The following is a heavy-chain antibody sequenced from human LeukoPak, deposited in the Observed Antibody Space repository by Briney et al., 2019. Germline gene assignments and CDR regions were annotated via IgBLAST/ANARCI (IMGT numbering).Heavy chain of an antibody. V-gene: IGHV3-20*04. CDR2: INWNGGST. CDR3: ARAGDDYVWGSYRPIDY. J-gene: IGHJ4*02. CDR1: GFTLDDYG. D-gene: IGHD3-16*02. Sequence: TGGSLRLSCAASGFTLDDYGMSWVRQAPGKGLEWVSAINWNGGSTGYADSVKGRFTISRDNAKNSLYLQMNSLRAEDTALYYCARAGDDYVWGSYRPIDYWGQGTLVTVSS.